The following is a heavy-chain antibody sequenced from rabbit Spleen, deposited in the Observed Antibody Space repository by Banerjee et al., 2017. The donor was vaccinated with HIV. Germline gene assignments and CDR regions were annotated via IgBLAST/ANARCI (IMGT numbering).Heavy chain of an antibody. V-gene: IGHV1S40*01. CDR2: IASGSSGFT. Sequence: VESGGDLVKPGASLTLTCTASGVSFSFSNYMCWVRQAPGKGLEWISCIASGSSGFTYSATWAKGRFTISKTSSTTVTLQMTSLTVADTATYFCARDTGSSFSSYGMDLWGPGTLVTVS. CDR1: GVSFSFSNY. D-gene: IGHD8-1*01. J-gene: IGHJ6*01. CDR3: ARDTGSSFSSYGMDL.